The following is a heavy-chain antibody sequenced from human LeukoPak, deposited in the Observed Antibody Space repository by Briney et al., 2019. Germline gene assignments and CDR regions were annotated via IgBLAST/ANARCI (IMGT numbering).Heavy chain of an antibody. J-gene: IGHJ6*03. CDR3: AKSGPLWFGDYNFYYYYYMDV. D-gene: IGHD3-10*01. V-gene: IGHV3-23*01. CDR1: GFTFSSYA. CDR2: ISGSGGST. Sequence: GGSLRLSCAASGFTFSSYAMSWVRQAPGKGLEWVSAISGSGGSTYYADSVKGRFTISRDNSKNTLYLQMNSLRAEDTAVYYCAKSGPLWFGDYNFYYYYYMDVWGKGTTVTVSS.